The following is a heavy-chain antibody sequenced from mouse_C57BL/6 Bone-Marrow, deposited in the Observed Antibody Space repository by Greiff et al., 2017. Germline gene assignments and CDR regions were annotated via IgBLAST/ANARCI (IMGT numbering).Heavy chain of an antibody. CDR3: ARDQAGTDYAMDY. J-gene: IGHJ4*01. V-gene: IGHV5-4*01. D-gene: IGHD4-1*01. CDR1: GFTFSSYA. CDR2: ISDGGSYT. Sequence: EVQGVESGGGLVKPGGSLKLSCAASGFTFSSYAMSWVRQTPEKRLEWVATISDGGSYTYYPDNVKGRFTISRDNAKNNLYLQMSHLKSEDTAMYYCARDQAGTDYAMDYWGQGTSVTVSS.